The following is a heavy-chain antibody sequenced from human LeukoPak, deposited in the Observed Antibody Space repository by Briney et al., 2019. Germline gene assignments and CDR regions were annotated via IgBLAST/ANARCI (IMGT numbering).Heavy chain of an antibody. Sequence: GGSLRLSCVSGFIVNNNYINWVRQAPGKGLEWVSVFYSGGSTYYADSVKGRFTISRDNSKNTVFLQMNSLRAEDTAVYYCARDAAAGAGVFDYWGQGTLVTVSS. CDR2: FYSGGST. V-gene: IGHV3-53*01. CDR1: GFIVNNNY. CDR3: ARDAAAGAGVFDY. J-gene: IGHJ4*02. D-gene: IGHD6-13*01.